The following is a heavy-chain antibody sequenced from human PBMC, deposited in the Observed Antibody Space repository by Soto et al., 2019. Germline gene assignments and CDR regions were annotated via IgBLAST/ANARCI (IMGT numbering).Heavy chain of an antibody. CDR2: IYYRGGT. J-gene: IGHJ6*03. D-gene: IGHD4-17*01. CDR1: GASISSYY. Sequence: QVQLQESGPGLVKPSETPSLTCSVSGASISSYYWSWIRQPPGKGLEWIGYIYYRGGTNYNPSLKSRVTISVDTSKNQVSLKLTSVTAADTAVYYCVTAEPNDYVPNCYPMDVRGRGNTVTISS. CDR3: VTAEPNDYVPNCYPMDV. V-gene: IGHV4-59*01.